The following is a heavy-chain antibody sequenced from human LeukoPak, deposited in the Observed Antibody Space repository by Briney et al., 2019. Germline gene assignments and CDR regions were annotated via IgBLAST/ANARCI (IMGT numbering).Heavy chain of an antibody. J-gene: IGHJ4*02. V-gene: IGHV3-74*01. CDR1: GFTFSDYW. CDR3: ARAGAYRFDY. D-gene: IGHD3-16*01. CDR2: INTDTRGT. Sequence: GGSLRLSCAASGFTFSDYWMHWVRQAPGKGLVWVSIINTDTRGTYYADSVKGRFTISRDNAKNTLYLQMNSLRAEDTVVYYCARAGAYRFDYWGQGTLVTVSP.